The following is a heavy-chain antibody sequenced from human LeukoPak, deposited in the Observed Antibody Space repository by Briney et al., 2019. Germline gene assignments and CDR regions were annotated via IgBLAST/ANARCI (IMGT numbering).Heavy chain of an antibody. Sequence: SETLSLTCTVYGGSFSGYYWSWIRQPPGKGLEWIGEINHSGSTNYNPSLKSRVTISVDTSKNQFSLKLGSVTAADTAAYYCARVGFGYSSSWSGYWGQGTLVTVSS. J-gene: IGHJ4*02. CDR1: GGSFSGYY. CDR3: ARVGFGYSSSWSGY. V-gene: IGHV4-34*01. D-gene: IGHD6-13*01. CDR2: INHSGST.